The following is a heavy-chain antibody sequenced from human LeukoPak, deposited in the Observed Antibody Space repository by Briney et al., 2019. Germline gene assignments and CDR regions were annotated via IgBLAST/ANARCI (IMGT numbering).Heavy chain of an antibody. Sequence: SETLSLTCNVSGASVSSGSYYWSWIRQPPGKELEWIGYIYYSGSTSYNPSLKSRVTISVDTSKNHFSLKLTSVTAADTAVYYCARGLGIAAAGRLFDYWGQGTLVTVSS. V-gene: IGHV4-61*03. CDR1: GASVSSGSYY. CDR2: IYYSGST. CDR3: ARGLGIAAAGRLFDY. J-gene: IGHJ4*02. D-gene: IGHD6-13*01.